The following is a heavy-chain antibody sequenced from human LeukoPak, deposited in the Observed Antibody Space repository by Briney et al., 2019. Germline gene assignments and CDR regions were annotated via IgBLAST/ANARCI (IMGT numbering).Heavy chain of an antibody. CDR2: IIPILGIA. CDR3: ARELSSSWREGPFDY. Sequence: SVKVSCKASGGTFSSYAISWVRQAPGQGLEWMGRIIPILGIANYAQKFQGRVTITADKSTSTAYMELSSLRSEDTAVYYCARELSSSWREGPFDYWGQGTLVTVSS. V-gene: IGHV1-69*04. CDR1: GGTFSSYA. J-gene: IGHJ4*02. D-gene: IGHD6-13*01.